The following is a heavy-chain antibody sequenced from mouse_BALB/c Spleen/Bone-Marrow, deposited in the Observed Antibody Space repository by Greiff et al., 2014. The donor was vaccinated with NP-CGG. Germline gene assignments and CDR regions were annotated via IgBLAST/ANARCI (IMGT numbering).Heavy chain of an antibody. V-gene: IGHV1-18*01. J-gene: IGHJ2*01. CDR1: GYSFTGYT. CDR3: ARGNTVVAPYFDY. Sequence: VQLKESGPELVKPGASMKISCKASGYSFTGYTMNWVKQSHGKNLEWIGLINPYNGGTSYNQKFKGKATLTVDKSSSAAYMELLSLTSEDSAVYYCARGNTVVAPYFDYWGQGTTLTVSS. CDR2: INPYNGGT. D-gene: IGHD1-1*01.